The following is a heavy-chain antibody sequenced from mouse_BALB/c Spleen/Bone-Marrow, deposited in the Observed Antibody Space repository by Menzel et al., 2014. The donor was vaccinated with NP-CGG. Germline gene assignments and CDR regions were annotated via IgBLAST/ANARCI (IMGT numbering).Heavy chain of an antibody. Sequence: EVKLMESGAELVKPGASVKLSCTASGFNIKDAYMHWVKQRPEQGLEWIGRIDPANGNTKSDPKFQGKATITADTSSNTAYLQLSSLTSEDTAVYYCAREATYAMDYWGQGTSVTVSS. J-gene: IGHJ4*01. CDR3: AREATYAMDY. CDR2: IDPANGNT. CDR1: GFNIKDAY. D-gene: IGHD3-2*02. V-gene: IGHV14-3*02.